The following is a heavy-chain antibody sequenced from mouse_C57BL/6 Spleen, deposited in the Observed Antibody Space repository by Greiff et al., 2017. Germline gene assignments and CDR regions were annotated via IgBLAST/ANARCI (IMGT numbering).Heavy chain of an antibody. J-gene: IGHJ2*01. V-gene: IGHV1-61*01. CDR1: GYTFTSYW. CDR3: ARRGDRQLDY. D-gene: IGHD3-2*01. CDR2: IYPSDSET. Sequence: QVQLKQPGAELVRPGSSVKLSCKASGYTFTSYWMDWVKQRPGQGLEWIGNIYPSDSETHYNQKFKDKATLTVDKSSSTAYMQLSSLTSEDSAVYYCARRGDRQLDYWGQGTTLTVSS.